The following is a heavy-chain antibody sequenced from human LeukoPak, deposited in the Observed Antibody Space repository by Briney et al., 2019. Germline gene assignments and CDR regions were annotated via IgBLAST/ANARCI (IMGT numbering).Heavy chain of an antibody. Sequence: GGSLRLSRAASGFTFSDYYMSWIRQAPGKGLEWVSYISSSGSTIYYADSVKGRFTISRDNAKNSLYLQMNSLRAEDTAVYYCARWGDHGTRDAFDIWGQGTMVTVSS. V-gene: IGHV3-11*04. CDR1: GFTFSDYY. J-gene: IGHJ3*02. D-gene: IGHD1-7*01. CDR2: ISSSGSTI. CDR3: ARWGDHGTRDAFDI.